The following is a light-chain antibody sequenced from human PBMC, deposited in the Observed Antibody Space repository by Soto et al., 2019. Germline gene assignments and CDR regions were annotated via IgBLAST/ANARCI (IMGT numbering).Light chain of an antibody. CDR2: EVS. J-gene: IGLJ2*01. V-gene: IGLV2-14*01. Sequence: QSALTQPASVSGSPGQSITISCTGTSSDVGGYNYVSWYQLHPGKAPKLMIYEVSNRPSGVSNRFSGSKSGNTASLAISGLQSEDEADYYCAAWDDSLKALVFGGGTKLTVL. CDR3: AAWDDSLKALV. CDR1: SSDVGGYNY.